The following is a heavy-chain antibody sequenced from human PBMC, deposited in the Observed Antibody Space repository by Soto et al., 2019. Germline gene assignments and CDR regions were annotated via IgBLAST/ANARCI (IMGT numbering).Heavy chain of an antibody. V-gene: IGHV4-31*03. D-gene: IGHD3-16*01. Sequence: QVQLQESGPGLVKPSQTLSLTCTVSGGSISSGGYYWSWIRQHPGKGLEWIGYIYYSESTHYNPYLESRVTISVDTSKNPLSLKLSSVTAADTAVYYCARAWGGYFDYWGQGTLVTVSS. J-gene: IGHJ4*02. CDR3: ARAWGGYFDY. CDR1: GGSISSGGYY. CDR2: IYYSEST.